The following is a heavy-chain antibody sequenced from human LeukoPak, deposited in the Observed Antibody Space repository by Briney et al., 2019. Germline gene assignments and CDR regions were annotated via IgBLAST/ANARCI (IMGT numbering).Heavy chain of an antibody. J-gene: IGHJ4*02. CDR2: IDPTDSET. Sequence: GESLEISCKASGYRFTSYWIGWVRQMPGKGLGWMGIIDPTDSETRYTPSFQGQVTISVDKSLTTAYLQWNSLMASDTAMYYCARQTAMGRSGDYWGQGTLVTVSS. D-gene: IGHD5-18*01. CDR1: GYRFTSYW. CDR3: ARQTAMGRSGDY. V-gene: IGHV5-51*01.